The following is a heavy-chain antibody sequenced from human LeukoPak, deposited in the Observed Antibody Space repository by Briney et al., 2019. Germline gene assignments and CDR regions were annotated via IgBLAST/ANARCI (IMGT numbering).Heavy chain of an antibody. CDR3: ARTVYSSGYFDY. D-gene: IGHD3-22*01. CDR2: IIPIFGTA. J-gene: IGHJ4*02. Sequence: SVKVSCKASGYTFTSYGISWVRQAPGQGLEWMGGIIPIFGTANYAQKFQGRVTITTDESTSTAYMELSSLRSEDTAVYYCARTVYSSGYFDYWDQGTLVTVSS. V-gene: IGHV1-69*05. CDR1: GYTFTSYG.